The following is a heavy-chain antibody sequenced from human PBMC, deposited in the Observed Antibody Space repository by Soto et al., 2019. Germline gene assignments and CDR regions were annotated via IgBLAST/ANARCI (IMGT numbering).Heavy chain of an antibody. CDR2: MNPNSGGS. Sequence: QVHLVQSGAEVKKPGASVKVSCMASGDTFIAHNIHWMRHAPGLALEWMGKMNPNSGGSDYAQDLQGRVTVTRDTSIYQVYRKLTSLKSDDTAVYSCAGERPLHDPSDAVDICGHGTMVLVSS. CDR3: AGERPLHDPSDAVDI. J-gene: IGHJ3*02. D-gene: IGHD1-1*01. V-gene: IGHV1-2*02. CDR1: GDTFIAHN.